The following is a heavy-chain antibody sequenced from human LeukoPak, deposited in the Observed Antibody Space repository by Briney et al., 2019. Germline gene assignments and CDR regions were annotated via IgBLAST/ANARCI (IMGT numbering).Heavy chain of an antibody. D-gene: IGHD1-26*01. V-gene: IGHV3-30*14. J-gene: IGHJ6*02. CDR3: AREAAGWDGMDV. CDR1: GFSFSGYW. CDR2: ISYDGSNK. Sequence: GGSLRLSCAASGFSFSGYWMNWVRQAPGKGLEWVAVISYDGSNKYYADSVKGRFTISRDNSKNTLYLQMNSLRAEDTAVYYCAREAAGWDGMDVWGQGTTVTVSS.